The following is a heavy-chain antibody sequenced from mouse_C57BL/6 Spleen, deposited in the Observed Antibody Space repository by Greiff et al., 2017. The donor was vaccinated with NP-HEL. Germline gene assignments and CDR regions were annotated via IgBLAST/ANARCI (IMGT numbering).Heavy chain of an antibody. CDR2: IYPGDGDT. CDR1: GYAFSSYW. V-gene: IGHV1-80*01. D-gene: IGHD1-1*01. CDR3: ARSGYYGSSYPHYFDY. Sequence: QVQLKQSGAELVKPGASVKISCKASGYAFSSYWMNWVKQRPGKGLEWIGRIYPGDGDTNYNGKFKGKATLTADKSSSTAYMQLSSLTSEDSAVYFCARSGYYGSSYPHYFDYWGQGTTLTVSS. J-gene: IGHJ2*01.